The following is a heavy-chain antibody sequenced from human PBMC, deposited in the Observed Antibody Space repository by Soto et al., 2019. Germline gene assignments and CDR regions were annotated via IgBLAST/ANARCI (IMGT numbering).Heavy chain of an antibody. V-gene: IGHV1-46*01. CDR2: INPSGGST. CDR1: GYTFTSYY. J-gene: IGHJ5*02. Sequence: QVQLVQSGAEVKKPGASVKVSCKASGYTFTSYYMHWVRQAPGQGLEWMGIINPSGGSTSYAQKFQGIVTITRDTTTSTVYMELSSLRSEDTAVYYCARARRDRAEGWFDPWGQGTLVTVSS. CDR3: ARARRDRAEGWFDP.